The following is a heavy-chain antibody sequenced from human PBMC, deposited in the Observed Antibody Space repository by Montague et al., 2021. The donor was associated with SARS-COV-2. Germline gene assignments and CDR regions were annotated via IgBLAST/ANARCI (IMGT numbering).Heavy chain of an antibody. Sequence: SETLSLTCSVSGASMNSYYWTWVRQPPGKGLQWIGYTYYSGSTSYDPSLQSRLTMTVDSSKNQFTLSLRSVTAADSAVYYCARDATVTTFYYYGMDVWGQGTTVTVSS. D-gene: IGHD4-17*01. V-gene: IGHV4-59*01. J-gene: IGHJ6*02. CDR1: GASMNSYY. CDR3: ARDATVTTFYYYGMDV. CDR2: TYYSGST.